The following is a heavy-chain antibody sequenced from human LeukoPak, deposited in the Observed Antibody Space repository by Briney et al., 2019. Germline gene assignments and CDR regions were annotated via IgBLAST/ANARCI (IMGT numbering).Heavy chain of an antibody. Sequence: GGSLRLSCAASGFTFSSYCMSWVRQAPGKGLEWVANIKQDGSEKYVDSVKGRFTISRDNAKNSLYLQMNSLRAEDTAVYYCAPDRGYSGYDLGYWGQGTLVTVSS. CDR1: GFTFSSYC. CDR3: APDRGYSGYDLGY. J-gene: IGHJ4*02. V-gene: IGHV3-7*01. D-gene: IGHD5-12*01. CDR2: IKQDGSEK.